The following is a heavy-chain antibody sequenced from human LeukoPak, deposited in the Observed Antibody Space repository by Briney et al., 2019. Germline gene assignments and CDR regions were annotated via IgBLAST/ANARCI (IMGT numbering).Heavy chain of an antibody. CDR3: AKDMRYSSQY. J-gene: IGHJ4*02. D-gene: IGHD6-19*01. V-gene: IGHV3-30*02. CDR2: IRYDGSNK. CDR1: GFTLSSYA. Sequence: PGGSLRLSCAASGFTLSSYAMSWVRQAPGKGLEWVAFIRYDGSNKYYADSVKGRFTISRDNSKNTLYLQMNSLRAEDTAVYYCAKDMRYSSQYWGQGTLVTVSS.